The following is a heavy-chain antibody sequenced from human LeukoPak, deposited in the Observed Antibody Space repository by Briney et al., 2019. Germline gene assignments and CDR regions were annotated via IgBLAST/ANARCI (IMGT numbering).Heavy chain of an antibody. V-gene: IGHV4-30-4*08. CDR1: GGSISSGDYY. CDR3: ARDSRVYSNFRRGYYYYMDV. CDR2: IYYSGST. J-gene: IGHJ6*03. D-gene: IGHD4-11*01. Sequence: PSQTLSLTCTVSGGSISSGDYYWSWIRQPPGKGLEWIGYIYYSGSTYYNPSLKSRVTISVDTSKNQFSLKLSSVTAADTAMYYCARDSRVYSNFRRGYYYYMDVWGKGTTVTVSS.